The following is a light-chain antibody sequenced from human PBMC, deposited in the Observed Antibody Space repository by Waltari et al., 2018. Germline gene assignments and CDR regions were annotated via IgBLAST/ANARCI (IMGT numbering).Light chain of an antibody. CDR3: QQYGRSPYT. J-gene: IGKJ2*01. CDR1: QSVASNS. CDR2: VAS. Sequence: VLAQSPGTLSLYPGERATLPCRASQSVASNSLAWYQQKPGQAPRLLIYVASSRATGIPDRFSGSGSGTDFTLTISRLEPEDFAVYYCQQYGRSPYTFGQGTKLEIK. V-gene: IGKV3-20*01.